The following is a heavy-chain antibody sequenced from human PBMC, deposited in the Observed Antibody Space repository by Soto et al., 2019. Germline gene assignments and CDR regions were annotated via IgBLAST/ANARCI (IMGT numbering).Heavy chain of an antibody. CDR3: ASCSSTSCYYYYGMDV. V-gene: IGHV4-34*01. Sequence: QVQLQQWGAGLLKPSETLSLTCAVYGGSFSGYYWSWIRQPPGKGLEWIGEINHSGSTNYNPSLKSRVTISVDTSKNQFSLKLSSVTAADTAVYYCASCSSTSCYYYYGMDVWGQGTTVTVSS. CDR1: GGSFSGYY. CDR2: INHSGST. D-gene: IGHD2-2*01. J-gene: IGHJ6*02.